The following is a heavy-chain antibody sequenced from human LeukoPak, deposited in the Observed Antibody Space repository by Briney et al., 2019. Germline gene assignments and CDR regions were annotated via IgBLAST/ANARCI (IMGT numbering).Heavy chain of an antibody. CDR1: GGSISSYY. Sequence: SETLSLTCTVSGGSISSYYWSWIRQPPGKGLEWIGYIYYSGSTNYNPSLKSRVTISVDTSKNQFSLKLSSVTAADTAVYYYARIGQLAAGIYFDYWGQGTLVTVSS. V-gene: IGHV4-59*01. CDR3: ARIGQLAAGIYFDY. D-gene: IGHD6-13*01. J-gene: IGHJ4*02. CDR2: IYYSGST.